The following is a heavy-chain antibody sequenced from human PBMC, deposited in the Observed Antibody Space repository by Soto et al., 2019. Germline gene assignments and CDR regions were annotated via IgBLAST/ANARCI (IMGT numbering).Heavy chain of an antibody. D-gene: IGHD4-17*01. Sequence: ESMTISGKRSGYSVTTYWISWVRQTPGEGLEWMGRIDPSDSYTNYGPSFQGHVTISVGKSINTAYLQWSSLKDSDTAMYYCSSLRVTRFISNWLDPLGNGSPGIVAA. CDR1: GYSVTTYW. CDR3: SSLRVTRFISNWLDP. J-gene: IGHJ5*02. V-gene: IGHV5-10-1*01. CDR2: IDPSDSYT.